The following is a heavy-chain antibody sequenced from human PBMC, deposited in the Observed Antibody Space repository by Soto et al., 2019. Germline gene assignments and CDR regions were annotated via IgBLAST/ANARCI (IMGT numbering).Heavy chain of an antibody. J-gene: IGHJ6*02. V-gene: IGHV1-69*06. CDR1: GDTFNTYG. Sequence: QAQLVQSGAEVKKPGSSVKVSCKASGDTFNTYGISWVRQAPGQGLEWMGVIIPIFGTPNNAQRFQGRLTMTADMCTRTAYMELRGVRAQKTAVYYCARERVIKAATPGGSYYISYALDVCGPGTTVTVSS. CDR2: IIPIFGTP. D-gene: IGHD3-22*01. CDR3: ARERVIKAATPGGSYYISYALDV.